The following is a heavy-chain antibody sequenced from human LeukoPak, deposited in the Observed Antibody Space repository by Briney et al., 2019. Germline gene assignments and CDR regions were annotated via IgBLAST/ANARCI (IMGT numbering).Heavy chain of an antibody. CDR2: ISGSGTST. V-gene: IGHV3-23*01. J-gene: IGHJ4*02. Sequence: GGSLRLSCAASGFTFSHYALSWVRQAPGKGLEWVSAISGSGTSTYYADSVKGRFTLSRDNSKNTLYLQMNSLRAEDTAVYYCAKDSAFYASGSRFDYWGQGTLVTVSS. CDR1: GFTFSHYA. D-gene: IGHD3-10*01. CDR3: AKDSAFYASGSRFDY.